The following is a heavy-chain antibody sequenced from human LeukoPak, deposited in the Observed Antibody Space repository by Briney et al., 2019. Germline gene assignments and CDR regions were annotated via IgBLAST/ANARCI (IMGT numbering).Heavy chain of an antibody. D-gene: IGHD1-26*01. CDR1: GGSIISHDFIANDYY. CDR3: ARQYGGGAWYLDL. V-gene: IGHV4-39*01. CDR2: INYKGTT. Sequence: PSETLSLTCTVSGGSIISHDFIANDYYSGWIRHPPGKGLEWIGIINYKGTTYYSPSLKSRLSISIDTSRNTVSLTLLSVTAADTAMFYCARQYGGGAWYLDLWGRGTLVTVSS. J-gene: IGHJ2*01.